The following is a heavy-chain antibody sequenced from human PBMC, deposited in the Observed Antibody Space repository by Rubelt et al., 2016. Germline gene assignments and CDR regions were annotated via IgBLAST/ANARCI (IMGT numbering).Heavy chain of an antibody. D-gene: IGHD2-15*01. Sequence: VRQAPGKGLEWVSAISGSGGSTYYADSVKGRFTISRDNSKNTLYLQMNSLRAEDTAVYYCARYLAGMDVWGQGTTVTVSS. J-gene: IGHJ6*02. V-gene: IGHV3-23*01. CDR2: ISGSGGST. CDR3: ARYLAGMDV.